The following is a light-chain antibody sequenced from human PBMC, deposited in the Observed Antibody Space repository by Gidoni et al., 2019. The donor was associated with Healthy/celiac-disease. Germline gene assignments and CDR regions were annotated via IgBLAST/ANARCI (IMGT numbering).Light chain of an antibody. V-gene: IGLV1-51*01. CDR3: GTWDSSLSAAV. CDR2: DNN. Sequence: QSVLTQPPSVSAAPGQKVTISCSGSSSNIGNNYVSWYQQLTGTAPKLLIYDNNKRPSGIPDRFSGSKSGTSATLGINGLQTGDEADYYCGTWDSSLSAAVFGGGTQLTVL. J-gene: IGLJ7*01. CDR1: SSNIGNNY.